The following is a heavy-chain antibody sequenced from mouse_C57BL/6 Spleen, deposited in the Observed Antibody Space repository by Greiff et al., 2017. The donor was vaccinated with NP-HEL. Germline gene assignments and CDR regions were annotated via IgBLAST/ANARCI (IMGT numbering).Heavy chain of an antibody. V-gene: IGHV5-4*01. CDR2: ISDGGSYT. Sequence: EVQLVESGGGLVKPGGSLKLSCAASGFTFSSYAMSWVRQTPEQRLEWVATISDGGSYTSYPDNVKGRFTISRDNAKNNLYLQMSHLKSEDTAMYYCARARGGTYYFDYWGQGTTLTVSS. J-gene: IGHJ2*01. D-gene: IGHD2-14*01. CDR3: ARARGGTYYFDY. CDR1: GFTFSSYA.